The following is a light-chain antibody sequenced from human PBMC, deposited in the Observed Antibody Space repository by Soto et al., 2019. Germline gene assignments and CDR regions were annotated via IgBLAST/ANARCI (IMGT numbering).Light chain of an antibody. CDR1: RTIDNY. CDR3: QQSYNTPIT. V-gene: IGKV1-39*01. CDR2: ATS. Sequence: IQMTQCPSSLSASLGEGVTTTCLASRTIDNYLNWYQQKPGRAPELLVYATSSLQSGVPSRFTGGGSGTHFTLTISGLQPEDFATYFCQQSYNTPITFGQGTRLEIK. J-gene: IGKJ5*01.